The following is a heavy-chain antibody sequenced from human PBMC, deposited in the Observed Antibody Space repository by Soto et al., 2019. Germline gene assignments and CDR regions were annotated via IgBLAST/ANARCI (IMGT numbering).Heavy chain of an antibody. CDR2: INSDGSST. J-gene: IGHJ4*02. V-gene: IGHV3-74*01. CDR1: GFTFSSYW. Sequence: GGSLRLSCAASGFTFSSYWMHWVRQAPGKGRVWVSRINSDGSSTSYADSVKGRFTISRDNAKNTLYLQMNSLRAEDTSVYYCARVVAAAGTHWGQGTLVTVSS. D-gene: IGHD6-13*01. CDR3: ARVVAAAGTH.